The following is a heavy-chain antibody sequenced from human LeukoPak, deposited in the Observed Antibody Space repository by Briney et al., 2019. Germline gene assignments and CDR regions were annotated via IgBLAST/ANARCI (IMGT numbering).Heavy chain of an antibody. CDR1: GYTFTGYY. CDR2: INPNSGGT. J-gene: IGHJ4*02. CDR3: ARVGLYYDFSRYYFDY. Sequence: ASVKDSCKASGYTFTGYYMHWVRQAPGQGLEWMGWINPNSGGTNYAQKFQGRVTMTRDTSISTAYMELSRLRSDDTAVYYCARVGLYYDFSRYYFDYWGQGTLVTVSS. D-gene: IGHD3-3*01. V-gene: IGHV1-2*02.